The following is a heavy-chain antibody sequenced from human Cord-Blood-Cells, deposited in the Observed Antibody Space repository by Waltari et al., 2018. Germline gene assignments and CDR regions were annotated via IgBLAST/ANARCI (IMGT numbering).Heavy chain of an antibody. CDR2: IYHSGST. V-gene: IGHV4-38-2*01. Sequence: QVQLQESGPGLVKPSETLSLTCAVSGYSISSGYYWGWIRQPPGKGLEWIGSIYHSGSTYCNPSLKSRVTISVDTSKNQFSLKLSSVTAADTAVYYCARGGSSWYFAFDIWGQGTMVTVSS. D-gene: IGHD6-13*01. CDR1: GYSISSGYY. J-gene: IGHJ3*02. CDR3: ARGGSSWYFAFDI.